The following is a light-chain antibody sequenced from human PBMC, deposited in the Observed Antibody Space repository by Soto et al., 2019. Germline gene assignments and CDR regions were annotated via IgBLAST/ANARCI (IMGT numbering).Light chain of an antibody. CDR3: QQYHNWPPQYT. CDR1: QSVASN. Sequence: EIVMTQSPASLSVSPGDGATLSCRASQSVASNVAWYQQKPGQGPRLLIHGASTRAAGVPARFSGSGSATDFTRTISSLQSEDFAVYYCQQYHNWPPQYTFGQGTKLQIK. CDR2: GAS. J-gene: IGKJ2*01. V-gene: IGKV3-15*01.